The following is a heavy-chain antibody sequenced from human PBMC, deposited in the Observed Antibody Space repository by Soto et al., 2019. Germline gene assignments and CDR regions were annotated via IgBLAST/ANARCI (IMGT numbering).Heavy chain of an antibody. CDR3: ARQGEPYISPRDSFGMDV. V-gene: IGHV1-2*02. CDR2: INPHSGDT. D-gene: IGHD3-16*01. CDR1: GYSFINYY. J-gene: IGHJ6*02. Sequence: QVQLVQSGAELKKPGASVKVSCKSSGYSFINYYIHWVRQAPGQGLEWMGWINPHSGDTDYATKFQGRVTMTRDTSFSTVFMELNRLTSDDTALYWCARQGEPYISPRDSFGMDVWGQGTSVTVSS.